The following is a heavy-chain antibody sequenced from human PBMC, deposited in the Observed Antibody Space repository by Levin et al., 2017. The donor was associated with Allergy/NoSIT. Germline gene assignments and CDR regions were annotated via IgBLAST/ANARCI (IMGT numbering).Heavy chain of an antibody. D-gene: IGHD4-17*01. CDR2: ISHRGST. CDR1: GGSFSAYY. CDR3: AVFSFRYGTFDI. V-gene: IGHV4-34*01. Sequence: SETLSLTCGVYGGSFSAYYWSWIRQPPGKGLEWIGEISHRGSTTYNPSLKSRVTISVDTSRNHFPLKLSSVTAADTAVYYCAVFSFRYGTFDIWGQGTVVTVSS. J-gene: IGHJ3*02.